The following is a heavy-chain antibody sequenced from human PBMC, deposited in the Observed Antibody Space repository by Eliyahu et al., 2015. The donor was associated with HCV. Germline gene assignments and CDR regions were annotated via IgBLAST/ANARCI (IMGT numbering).Heavy chain of an antibody. CDR3: ARHDDAGFGELAFHI. CDR1: GGSTGSGSYY. Sequence: QLQLQESGPGLVKPSETLSLTCTVSGGSTGSGSYYWGWIRQPPGKGLEWIGSISYSGITYYNPSLTSRVSISVDTSKNQFSLKLSSVTAADTAVYYCARHDDAGFGELAFHIWGRGTMVTVSS. V-gene: IGHV4-39*01. CDR2: ISYSGIT. J-gene: IGHJ3*02. D-gene: IGHD3-10*01.